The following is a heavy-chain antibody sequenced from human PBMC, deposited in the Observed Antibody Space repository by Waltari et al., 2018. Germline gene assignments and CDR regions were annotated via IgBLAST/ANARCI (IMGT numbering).Heavy chain of an antibody. J-gene: IGHJ4*02. D-gene: IGHD3-9*01. CDR3: ARDNILTGYPFDY. CDR2: IYYSGST. V-gene: IGHV4-31*03. Sequence: QVQLQESGPGLVKPSQTLSLTCTVSGGSIRSGGYYWSWIRQHPGKGLEWIGYIYYSGSTYYNPSLKSRVTISVDTSKNQFSLKLSSVTAADTAVYYCARDNILTGYPFDYWGQGTLVTVSS. CDR1: GGSIRSGGYY.